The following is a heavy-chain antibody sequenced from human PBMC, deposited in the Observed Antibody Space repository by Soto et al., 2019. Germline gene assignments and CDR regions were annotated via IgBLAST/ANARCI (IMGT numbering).Heavy chain of an antibody. Sequence: PSETLSLTCAVYGGSFSGYYWSWIRQPPGKGLEWIGEINHSGSTNYNPSLKSRVTISVDTSKNQFSLKLSSVTAADTAVYYCARVRFRTIFGVVIISWLDPWGQGTLVTVYS. D-gene: IGHD3-3*01. J-gene: IGHJ5*02. CDR1: GGSFSGYY. CDR3: ARVRFRTIFGVVIISWLDP. V-gene: IGHV4-34*01. CDR2: INHSGST.